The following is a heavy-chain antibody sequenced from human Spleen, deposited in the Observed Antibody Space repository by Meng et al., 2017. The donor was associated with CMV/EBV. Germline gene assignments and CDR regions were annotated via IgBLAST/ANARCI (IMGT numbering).Heavy chain of an antibody. D-gene: IGHD3-10*01. CDR1: GGTFSSYA. CDR2: IIPIFGTA. CDR3: ARTPLSQWLGEQGYLDY. Sequence: SVKVSCKASGGTFSSYAISWVRQAPGQGLEWMGGIIPIFGTANYAQKFQGRVTITTDESTSTAYMELRSLRSDDTAVYSCARTPLSQWLGEQGYLDYWGQGTLVTVSS. J-gene: IGHJ4*02. V-gene: IGHV1-69*05.